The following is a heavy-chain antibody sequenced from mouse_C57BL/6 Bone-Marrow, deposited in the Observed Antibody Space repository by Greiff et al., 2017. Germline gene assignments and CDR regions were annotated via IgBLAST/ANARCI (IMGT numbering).Heavy chain of an antibody. CDR2: IYPGDGDT. CDR3: ASGWLLRYFDV. Sequence: LKESGASVKISCKVSGYAFSTYWMNWVKQRPGRGLEWIGQIYPGDGDTNYNGKFKGKATLTADKSSSTAYMQLSSLTSEDSAVYFCASGWLLRYFDVWGTGTTVTVSS. J-gene: IGHJ1*03. V-gene: IGHV1-80*01. CDR1: GYAFSTYW. D-gene: IGHD2-3*01.